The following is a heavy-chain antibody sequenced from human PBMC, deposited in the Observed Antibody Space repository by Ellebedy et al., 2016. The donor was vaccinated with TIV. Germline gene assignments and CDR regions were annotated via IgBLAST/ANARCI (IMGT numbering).Heavy chain of an antibody. D-gene: IGHD3-3*01. V-gene: IGHV4-4*02. CDR2: IYYSGST. J-gene: IGHJ5*01. Sequence: MPSETLSLTCAVSGGSISSSNWWSWVRPPPGKGLEWIGYIYYSGSTNYNPSLKSRFTISIDRSKNQLSLNLNSVTAADTAVYYCARDLLGVGWFDSWGQGNLVTVSS. CDR3: ARDLLGVGWFDS. CDR1: GGSISSSNW.